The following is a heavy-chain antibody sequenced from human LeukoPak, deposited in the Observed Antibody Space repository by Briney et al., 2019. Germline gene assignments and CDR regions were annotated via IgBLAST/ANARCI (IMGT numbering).Heavy chain of an antibody. CDR3: VRDFRSADY. CDR1: GFTFSTYC. J-gene: IGHJ4*02. V-gene: IGHV3-74*01. CDR2: ICPDGTVT. Sequence: GGSLRLSCAASGFTFSTYCMHWVRQAPGRGPMWVSRICPDGTVTNYADSVKARFIISRDNARNTVYLQMNSLRVEDTAVYYCVRDFRSADYWGQGTLVTVSS.